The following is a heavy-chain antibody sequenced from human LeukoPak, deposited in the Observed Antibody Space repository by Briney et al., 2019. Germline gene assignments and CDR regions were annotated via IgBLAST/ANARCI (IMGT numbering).Heavy chain of an antibody. CDR1: GFTFSSYA. J-gene: IGHJ4*02. D-gene: IGHD1-14*01. Sequence: GGSLRLSCAASGFTFSSYAMSWVRQAPGKGLEWGSHISGSVGSTYYADSVKGRFTISRDNSKNTLYLQMNSLRAEDTAVYYCAKDRVPRENTPAAGITFDYWGQGTLVTVSS. CDR3: AKDRVPRENTPAAGITFDY. CDR2: ISGSVGST. V-gene: IGHV3-23*01.